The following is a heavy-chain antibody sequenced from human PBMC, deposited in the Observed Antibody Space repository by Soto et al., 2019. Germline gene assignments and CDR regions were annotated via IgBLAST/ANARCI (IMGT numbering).Heavy chain of an antibody. CDR1: VGSISTGGYY. J-gene: IGHJ5*02. Sequence: PSETLSVTCTVSVGSISTGGYYWNWILQHPGKGLEWIGYIYYSGNTDYNPSLKSRVTMSVDTSKNQFSLKLSSVTAADTAVYYCARGRKDYDFWSDSAANWFDPWGQGTLVTVSS. D-gene: IGHD3-3*01. CDR3: ARGRKDYDFWSDSAANWFDP. V-gene: IGHV4-31*03. CDR2: IYYSGNT.